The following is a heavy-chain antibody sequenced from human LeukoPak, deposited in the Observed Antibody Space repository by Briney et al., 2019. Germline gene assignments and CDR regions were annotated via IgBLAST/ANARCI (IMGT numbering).Heavy chain of an antibody. CDR2: MNPNSGNT. Sequence: ASVKVSCTASGYTFTSYDINWVRQATGQGLEWMGWMNPNSGNTGYAQKFQGRVTMTRNTSISTAYMELSSLRSEDTAVYYCARDKVGGRYYYDSSGLDYWGQGTLVTVSS. D-gene: IGHD3-22*01. V-gene: IGHV1-8*01. CDR3: ARDKVGGRYYYDSSGLDY. CDR1: GYTFTSYD. J-gene: IGHJ4*02.